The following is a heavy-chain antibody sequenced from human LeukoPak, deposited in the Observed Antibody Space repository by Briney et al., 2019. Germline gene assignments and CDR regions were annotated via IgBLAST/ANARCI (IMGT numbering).Heavy chain of an antibody. CDR2: IYYSGST. V-gene: IGHV4-59*12. D-gene: IGHD6-19*01. Sequence: SETLSLTCTVSGGSISSYYWSWIRQPPGKGLEWIGYIYYSGSTNYNPSLKSRVTISVDTSKNQFSLKLSSVTAADTAVYYCAGGSSGWYSEPAFDYWGQGTLVTVSS. CDR1: GGSISSYY. J-gene: IGHJ4*02. CDR3: AGGSSGWYSEPAFDY.